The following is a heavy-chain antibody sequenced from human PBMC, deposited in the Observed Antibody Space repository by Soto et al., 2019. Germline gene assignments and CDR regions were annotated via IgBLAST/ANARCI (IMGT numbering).Heavy chain of an antibody. Sequence: QVQLQESGPGLVKPSQTLSLTCTVSGGSIKSGGYFWSGIRQTPGKGLEWIGHSYNSGSTYTNPSLNSRTTISGDTSPNQFSLNLKSVTAADTAVYYCARGPSADKVDYWGQGTLVTVSS. CDR1: GGSIKSGGYF. D-gene: IGHD3-3*01. CDR2: SYNSGST. V-gene: IGHV4-30-4*01. J-gene: IGHJ4*02. CDR3: ARGPSADKVDY.